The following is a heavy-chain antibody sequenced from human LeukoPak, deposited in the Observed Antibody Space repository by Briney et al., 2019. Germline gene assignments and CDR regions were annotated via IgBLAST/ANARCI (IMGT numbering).Heavy chain of an antibody. D-gene: IGHD3-22*01. V-gene: IGHV4-34*01. Sequence: SETLSLTCAVYGGSFSDYYWSWIRQPPGKGLEWIGEIDHRESTTYNPSLKSRVTISVDTSKNQFSLKLSSVTAADTAVYYCASPRSYYDSSGYYISWGQGTLVTVSS. CDR1: GGSFSDYY. CDR2: IDHREST. CDR3: ASPRSYYDSSGYYIS. J-gene: IGHJ5*02.